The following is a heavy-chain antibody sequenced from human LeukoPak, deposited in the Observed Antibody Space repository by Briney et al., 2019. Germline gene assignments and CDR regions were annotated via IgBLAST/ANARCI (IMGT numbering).Heavy chain of an antibody. CDR2: IYHSGST. V-gene: IGHV4-30-4*08. J-gene: IGHJ3*02. D-gene: IGHD3-3*01. CDR1: GDSVNNNDAY. Sequence: SETLSLTCTVSGDSVNNNDAYWAWVRQPPGKGLEWIGYIYHSGSTYYNPSLKSRVTISVDRSKNQFSLKLSSVTAADTAVYYCARVMTHLGVDHDAFDIWGQGTMVTVSS. CDR3: ARVMTHLGVDHDAFDI.